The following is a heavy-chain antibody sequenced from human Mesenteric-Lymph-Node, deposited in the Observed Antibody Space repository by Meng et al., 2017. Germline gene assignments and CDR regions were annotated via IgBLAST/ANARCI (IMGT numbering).Heavy chain of an antibody. CDR3: ARYSVAGDY. CDR1: GYSISSSNW. J-gene: IGHJ4*02. Sequence: QVQLQESGPGLVKPSQTLSLTCTVSGYSISSSNWWGGIRQPPGKGLEWIGYIYNSGSTNYSPSLKSRVTISADTSKNQFSLNLSSVTAADTAVYYCARYSVAGDYWGQGTLVTVSS. D-gene: IGHD6-13*01. V-gene: IGHV4-28*02. CDR2: IYNSGST.